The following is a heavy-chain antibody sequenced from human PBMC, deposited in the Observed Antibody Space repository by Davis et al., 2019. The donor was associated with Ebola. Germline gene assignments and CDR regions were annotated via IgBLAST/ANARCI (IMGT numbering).Heavy chain of an antibody. CDR2: IYSGGST. V-gene: IGHV3-53*05. D-gene: IGHD1-26*01. Sequence: GESLKISCAASGFTVSSNYMSWVRQAPGKGLEWVSVIYSGGSTYYADSVKGRFTISRDNSKNTLYLQMNSLRSEDTAVYYCARDAGAVGDYWGQGTLVTVSS. CDR1: GFTVSSNY. CDR3: ARDAGAVGDY. J-gene: IGHJ4*02.